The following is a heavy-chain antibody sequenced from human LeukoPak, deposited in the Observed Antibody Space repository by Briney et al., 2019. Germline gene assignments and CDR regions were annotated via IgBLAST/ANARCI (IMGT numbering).Heavy chain of an antibody. D-gene: IGHD2/OR15-2a*01. V-gene: IGHV3-30*18. CDR2: ISYDGSNK. Sequence: GRSLRLSCAASGFTFSSYGMHWVRQAPGKGLEWVAVISYDGSNKYYADSVKGRFTISRDNSKNTLYLQMNNLRAEDTAVYYCAKDALISYRGAWSQSDYWGQGTLVTVSP. J-gene: IGHJ4*02. CDR1: GFTFSSYG. CDR3: AKDALISYRGAWSQSDY.